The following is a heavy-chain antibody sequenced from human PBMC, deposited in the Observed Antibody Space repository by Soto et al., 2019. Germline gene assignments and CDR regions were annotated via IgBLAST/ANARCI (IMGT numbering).Heavy chain of an antibody. J-gene: IGHJ4*02. Sequence: PSETLSLTCTLSGDSIRGISSYWVWLRQCQGKGPEWIGTFYYNGKTHYNPSLESRVAISVDAPKNQFTVRLGSLTAADAGLYYCVSGNEYGCPDGFDDWGRGNPVTVSS. CDR1: GDSIRGISSY. D-gene: IGHD6-6*01. V-gene: IGHV4-39*01. CDR3: VSGNEYGCPDGFDD. CDR2: FYYNGKT.